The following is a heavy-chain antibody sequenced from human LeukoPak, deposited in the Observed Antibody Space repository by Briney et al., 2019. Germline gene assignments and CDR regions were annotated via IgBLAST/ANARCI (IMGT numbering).Heavy chain of an antibody. CDR3: ARVAGWYYDFWSGYYPDY. Sequence: PSETQSLTCTVSGGSISSGDYYWSWIRQPPGKGLEWIGYIYYSGSTYYNPSLKSRVTISVDTSKNQFSLKLSSVTAADTAVYYCARVAGWYYDFWSGYYPDYWGQGTLVTVSS. D-gene: IGHD3-3*01. V-gene: IGHV4-30-4*08. J-gene: IGHJ4*02. CDR1: GGSISSGDYY. CDR2: IYYSGST.